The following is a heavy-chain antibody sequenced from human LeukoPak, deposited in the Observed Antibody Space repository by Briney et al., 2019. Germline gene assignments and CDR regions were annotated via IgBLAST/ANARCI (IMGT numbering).Heavy chain of an antibody. CDR2: ISWNSGSI. J-gene: IGHJ4*02. CDR3: AGDRNSDWYSPLDY. V-gene: IGHV3-9*01. Sequence: PGGSLRLSCAASGFTFDDYAMHWVRQAPGKGLEWVSGISWNSGSIGYADSVKGRFTISRDNSRNTVYMQMDSLRAEDTAIYYCAGDRNSDWYSPLDYWGQGSQVTVSP. CDR1: GFTFDDYA. D-gene: IGHD6-19*01.